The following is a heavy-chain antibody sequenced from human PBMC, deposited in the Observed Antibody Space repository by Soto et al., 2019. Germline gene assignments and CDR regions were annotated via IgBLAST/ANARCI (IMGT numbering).Heavy chain of an antibody. V-gene: IGHV1-8*01. CDR3: ARGGNERFLEWLRETYYGMDV. CDR1: GYTFTSYD. D-gene: IGHD3-3*01. CDR2: MNPNSGNT. Sequence: ASVKVSCKASGYTFTSYDINWVRQATGQGLEWMGWMNPNSGNTGYAQKFQGRVTMTRNTSISTAYMELSNLRSEDTAVYYCARGGNERFLEWLRETYYGMDVWGQGTTVTVYS. J-gene: IGHJ6*02.